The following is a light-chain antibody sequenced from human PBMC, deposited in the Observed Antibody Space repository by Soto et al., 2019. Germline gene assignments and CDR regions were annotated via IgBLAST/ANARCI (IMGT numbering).Light chain of an antibody. CDR3: QQYYSTPRGT. CDR2: WAS. J-gene: IGKJ1*01. CDR1: QSVLYSSNNKNY. V-gene: IGKV4-1*01. Sequence: DIVMTQSPDSLAVSLGERATINCKSSQSVLYSSNNKNYLAWYQQKPGKPPKLLIYWASTRESGVPDRFSGSGSGTDFTLTISSLEAEDVAVYYCQQYYSTPRGTFGQGTKVEIK.